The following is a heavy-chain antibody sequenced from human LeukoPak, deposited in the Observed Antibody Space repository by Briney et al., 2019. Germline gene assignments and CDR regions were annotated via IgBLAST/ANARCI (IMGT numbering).Heavy chain of an antibody. J-gene: IGHJ4*02. V-gene: IGHV4-59*01. CDR1: GGSISSYY. CDR2: IYYSGST. Sequence: SETLSLTCTASGGSISSYYWSWIRQPPGKGLEWIGYIYYSGSTNYNPSLKSRVTISVDTSKNQFSLKLSSVTAADTAVYYCARARSSSWYLNWGQGTLVTVSS. CDR3: ARARSSSWYLN. D-gene: IGHD6-13*01.